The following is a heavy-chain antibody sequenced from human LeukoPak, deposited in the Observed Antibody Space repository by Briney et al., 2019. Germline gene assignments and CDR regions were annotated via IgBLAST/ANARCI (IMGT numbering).Heavy chain of an antibody. CDR1: GYTFTGYY. CDR2: INPSGGST. J-gene: IGHJ4*02. Sequence: ASVKVSCKASGYTFTGYYMHWVRQAPRQGLEWMGIINPSGGSTSYAQKFQGRVTMTRDTSTSTVYMELSSLRSEDTAVYYCARDLNGGLLWFGELFSFDYWGQGTLVTVSS. V-gene: IGHV1-46*01. D-gene: IGHD3-10*01. CDR3: ARDLNGGLLWFGELFSFDY.